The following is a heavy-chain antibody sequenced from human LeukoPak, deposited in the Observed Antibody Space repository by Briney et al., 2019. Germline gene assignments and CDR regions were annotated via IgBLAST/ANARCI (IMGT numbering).Heavy chain of an antibody. CDR1: GGSISSYY. CDR2: IYTSGST. J-gene: IGHJ4*02. CDR3: ARESESTYYYDSSGYYFDY. D-gene: IGHD3-22*01. V-gene: IGHV4-4*07. Sequence: MASETLSLTCTVSGGSISSYYWSWIRQPAGKGLEWIGRIYTSGSTKYDPSLKSRVTMSVDTSKSQFSLKLSSVTAADTAVYYCARESESTYYYDSSGYYFDYWGQGTLVTVSS.